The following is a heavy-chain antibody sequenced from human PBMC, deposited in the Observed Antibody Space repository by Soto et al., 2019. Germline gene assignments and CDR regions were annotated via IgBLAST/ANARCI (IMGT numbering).Heavy chain of an antibody. CDR1: GGSMSSGGYY. CDR3: ARLRGLDV. CDR2: IYYSGST. J-gene: IGHJ6*02. V-gene: IGHV4-31*03. Sequence: SETLSLTSSVSGGSMSSGGYYWGWIRQHPGKGLEWIGYIYYSGSTYYNPSLKSRLTISIDSSKNQFSLNLTSVTAADTAVYYCARLRGLDVWGQGTTVTVSS.